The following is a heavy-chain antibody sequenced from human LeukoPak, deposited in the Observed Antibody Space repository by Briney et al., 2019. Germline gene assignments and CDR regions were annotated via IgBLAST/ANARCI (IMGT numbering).Heavy chain of an antibody. CDR3: ARGVDRHTYGVDY. CDR1: GYSFTTYW. Sequence: GESLKISCKGSGYSFTTYWIAWVRQMPGKGLELMGIIYPDDSDTRYSPSFQGQVTISADNSITTAYLQWGNLKASDTAMYYCARGVDRHTYGVDYWGQGTLVTVSS. CDR2: IYPDDSDT. V-gene: IGHV5-51*01. D-gene: IGHD2-8*01. J-gene: IGHJ4*02.